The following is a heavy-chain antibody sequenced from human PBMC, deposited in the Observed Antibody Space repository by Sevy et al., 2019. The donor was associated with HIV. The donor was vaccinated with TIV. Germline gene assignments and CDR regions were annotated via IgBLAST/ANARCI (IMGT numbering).Heavy chain of an antibody. CDR2: ISGSGGTT. CDR1: GFTFSNFG. Sequence: GGSLRLSCAASGFTFSNFGMSWVRQAPGKGLEWVSTISGSGGTTYYADSVKGRFTISRDNSKKTLYLQMNSLRAEDTALYYCAKGDTSTRYYYYGRDVWGQGTAVTVSS. CDR3: AKGDTSTRYYYYGRDV. V-gene: IGHV3-23*01. J-gene: IGHJ6*02. D-gene: IGHD2-2*01.